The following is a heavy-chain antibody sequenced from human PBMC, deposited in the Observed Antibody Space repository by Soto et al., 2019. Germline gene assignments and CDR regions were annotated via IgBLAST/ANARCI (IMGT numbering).Heavy chain of an antibody. D-gene: IGHD4-17*01. CDR2: IIPIFGTA. CDR3: ARRGSFYGGNFDY. Sequence: VAPAKVSSKAPRGAYSSYSISWPRQAPGQGLEWMGGIIPIFGTANYAQKFQGRVTITADESTSTAYMELSSLRSEDTAVYYCARRGSFYGGNFDYWGQGTLVTVSS. V-gene: IGHV1-69*13. J-gene: IGHJ4*02. CDR1: RGAYSSYS.